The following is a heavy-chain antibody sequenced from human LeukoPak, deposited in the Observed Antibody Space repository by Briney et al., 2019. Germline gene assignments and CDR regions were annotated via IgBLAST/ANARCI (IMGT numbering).Heavy chain of an antibody. V-gene: IGHV1-8*01. CDR1: VYTFTSYD. CDR2: MNPNSGNT. Sequence: GASVKVSCKASVYTFTSYDINWVRQATGQGLEWMGWMNPNSGNTGYAQKFQGRVTMTRNTSISTAYMELSSLRSEDTAVYYCAREASVYDSSGYYDAFDIWGQGTMVTVSS. CDR3: AREASVYDSSGYYDAFDI. D-gene: IGHD3-22*01. J-gene: IGHJ3*02.